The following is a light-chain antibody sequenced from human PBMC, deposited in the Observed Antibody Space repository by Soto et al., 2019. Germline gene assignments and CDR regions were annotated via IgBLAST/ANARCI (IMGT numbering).Light chain of an antibody. CDR1: QSVSNN. CDR2: GAS. J-gene: IGKJ2*01. CDR3: HQYNNWPKT. V-gene: IGKV3-15*01. Sequence: EIVMTQSPATLSVSPGERATLSCRASQSVSNNLAWYQQKPGQAPSLLIYGASTRATGVPARFSGSGSGTEFNLTISGLQSEDRAVYYCHQYNNWPKTFGQGTKLEIK.